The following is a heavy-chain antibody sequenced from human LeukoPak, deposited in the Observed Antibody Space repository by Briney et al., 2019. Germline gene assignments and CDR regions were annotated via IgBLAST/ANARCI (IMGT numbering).Heavy chain of an antibody. J-gene: IGHJ4*02. CDR2: IYYSGST. CDR1: GGSISSYY. CDR3: ARQTPNYYDSSGYRVGREHDY. V-gene: IGHV4-59*05. D-gene: IGHD3-22*01. Sequence: SETLSLTCTVSGGSISSYYWSWIRQPPGKGLEWIGSIYYSGSTYYNPSLKSRVTISVDTSKNQFSLKLSSVTAADTAVYYCARQTPNYYDSSGYRVGREHDYWGQGTLVTVSS.